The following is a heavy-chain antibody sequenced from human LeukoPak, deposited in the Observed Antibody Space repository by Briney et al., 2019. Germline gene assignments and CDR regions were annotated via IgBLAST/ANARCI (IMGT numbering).Heavy chain of an antibody. V-gene: IGHV1-46*01. CDR3: VREESGGYFDY. Sequence: ASVKVSCKSFGFTFTNYLLHWVRQAPGQGLEWVGRIAPSVDTTNYAQKFRGRVTMTRDTSTSTVYMELSSLRSDDTAIYYCVREESGGYFDYWGQGTLVTVSS. D-gene: IGHD2-8*02. J-gene: IGHJ4*02. CDR2: IAPSVDTT. CDR1: GFTFTNYL.